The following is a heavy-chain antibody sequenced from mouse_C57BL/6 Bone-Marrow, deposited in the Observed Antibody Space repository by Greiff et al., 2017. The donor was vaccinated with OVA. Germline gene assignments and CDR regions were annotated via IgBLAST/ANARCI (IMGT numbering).Heavy chain of an antibody. CDR1: GFNIKDDY. V-gene: IGHV14-4*01. J-gene: IGHJ2*01. D-gene: IGHD1-2*01. CDR3: TTAATEGY. CDR2: IDPENGDT. Sequence: EVQLQQSGAELVRPGASVKLSCTASGFNIKDDYMHWVKQRPEQGLEWIGWIDPENGDTEYASKFQGKATITADTSSNTAYLQLSSLTSEDTAVYYCTTAATEGYWGQGTTLTVSS.